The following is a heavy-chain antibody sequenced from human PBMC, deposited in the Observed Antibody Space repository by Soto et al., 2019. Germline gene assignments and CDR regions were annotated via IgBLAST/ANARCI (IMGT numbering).Heavy chain of an antibody. J-gene: IGHJ4*02. Sequence: QVQLVQSGAEVKKPGASVKVSCKASGYTFTGYYMHWVRRAPGQGLEWMGWINPNSGGTNYAQKFQGWVTMTRDTSISTAYMELSRLRSDDTAVYYCARDRNYYDSSGSLDYWGQGTLVTVSS. CDR3: ARDRNYYDSSGSLDY. D-gene: IGHD3-22*01. CDR1: GYTFTGYY. CDR2: INPNSGGT. V-gene: IGHV1-2*04.